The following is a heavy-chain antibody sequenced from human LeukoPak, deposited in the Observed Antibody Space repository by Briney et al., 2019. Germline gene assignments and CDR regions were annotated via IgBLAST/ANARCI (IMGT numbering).Heavy chain of an antibody. Sequence: GGSLRLSCAASGFTFSTYSMNWVRQAPGKGLEWVSYIDSSSRTIYYADSVKGRFTISRDNAKNSLYFQMNSLRDEDTAVYHCARDPEAGGFDYWGQGTLVIVSS. CDR1: GFTFSTYS. J-gene: IGHJ4*02. CDR2: IDSSSRTI. D-gene: IGHD1-26*01. V-gene: IGHV3-48*02. CDR3: ARDPEAGGFDY.